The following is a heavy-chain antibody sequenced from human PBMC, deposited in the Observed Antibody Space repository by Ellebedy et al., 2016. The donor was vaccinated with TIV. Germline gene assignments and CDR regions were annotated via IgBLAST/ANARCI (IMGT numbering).Heavy chain of an antibody. CDR2: VSGRGSRT. D-gene: IGHD3-10*01. Sequence: PGGSLRLSCAASGFTFSTYDMSWVRQAPGKGLEWVSAVSGRGSRTYYADSVNGRFTISRDNSKNTLFLQLNSLRAEDTAVYYCARGVLLWFGEFKYFDSWGPGTLVTVSS. J-gene: IGHJ4*02. CDR1: GFTFSTYD. V-gene: IGHV3-23*01. CDR3: ARGVLLWFGEFKYFDS.